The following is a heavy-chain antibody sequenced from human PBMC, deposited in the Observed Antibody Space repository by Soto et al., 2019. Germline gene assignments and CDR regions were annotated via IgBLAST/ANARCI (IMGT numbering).Heavy chain of an antibody. CDR1: GLTVNHKY. CDR3: VRPRPSGENYGMDV. V-gene: IGHV3-53*01. J-gene: IGHJ6*02. CDR2: LYTEGTT. Sequence: LSLPSVASGLTVNHKYMAWVRQAPEMGLEWVSILYTEGTTYYADSVKGRFTISRDSSKNTLFLQMDSLRAEDTAVYYCVRPRPSGENYGMDVWGQGTTVTVSS. D-gene: IGHD3-16*01.